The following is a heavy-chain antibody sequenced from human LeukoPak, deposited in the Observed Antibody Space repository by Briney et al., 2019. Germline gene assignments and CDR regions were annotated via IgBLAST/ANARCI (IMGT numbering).Heavy chain of an antibody. J-gene: IGHJ4*02. CDR2: INHSGSA. CDR1: GGSFSGYY. Sequence: PSETLSLTCAVYGGSFSGYYWSWIRQPPGKGLEWIGEINHSGSANYNPSLKSRVTISVDTSKNQFSLKLSSVTAADTAVYYCARSSSGGTFFDYWGQGTLVTVSS. V-gene: IGHV4-34*01. CDR3: ARSSSGGTFFDY. D-gene: IGHD2-15*01.